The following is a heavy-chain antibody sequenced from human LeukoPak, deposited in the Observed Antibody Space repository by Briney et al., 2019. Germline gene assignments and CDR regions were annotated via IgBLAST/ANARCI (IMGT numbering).Heavy chain of an antibody. Sequence: GRSLRLSCAASGFTLSSYGMHWVRQAPGKGLEWVAVIWYDGSNKYYADSVKGRFTISRDNSKNTLYLQMNSLRAEDTAVYYCARDVNEGAFDYWGQGTLVTVSS. J-gene: IGHJ4*02. V-gene: IGHV3-33*01. CDR1: GFTLSSYG. D-gene: IGHD1-1*01. CDR3: ARDVNEGAFDY. CDR2: IWYDGSNK.